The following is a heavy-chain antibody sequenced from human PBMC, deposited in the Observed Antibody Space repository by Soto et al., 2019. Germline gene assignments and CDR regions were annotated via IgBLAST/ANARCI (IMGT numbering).Heavy chain of an antibody. Sequence: PSETLSLTCDVSGGSISYFYWSWIRQPPGKGLEWIGSVFSSGIANYNPSLKSRVTISLDTSKIQFSLRLGSVTAEDTAMYYCTIVRVADSALDHWGQGTLVTVSS. V-gene: IGHV4-59*01. CDR2: VFSSGIA. CDR3: TIVRVADSALDH. D-gene: IGHD3-10*02. CDR1: GGSISYFY. J-gene: IGHJ4*02.